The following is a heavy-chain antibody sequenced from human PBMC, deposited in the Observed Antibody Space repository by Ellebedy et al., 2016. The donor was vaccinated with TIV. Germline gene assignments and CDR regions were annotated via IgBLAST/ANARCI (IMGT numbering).Heavy chain of an antibody. CDR1: GGSISSYY. J-gene: IGHJ4*02. Sequence: MPSETLSLTCTVSGGSISSYYWSWIRQPAGKGLEWIGRIYTSGSTNYNPSLKSRVTISVDTSKNQFSLKLSSVTAADTAVYYCARERQRGYSYVVDYWGQGTLVTVSS. D-gene: IGHD5-18*01. CDR3: ARERQRGYSYVVDY. CDR2: IYTSGST. V-gene: IGHV4-4*07.